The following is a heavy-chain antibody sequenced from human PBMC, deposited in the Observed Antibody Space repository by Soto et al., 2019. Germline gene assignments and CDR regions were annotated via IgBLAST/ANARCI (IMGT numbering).Heavy chain of an antibody. CDR1: GGSISSYY. CDR2: IYYSGST. V-gene: IGHV4-59*01. CDR3: ARDDRDIAAAGRDAGDYYYYYGMDV. J-gene: IGHJ6*02. Sequence: NPSETLSLTCTVSGGSISSYYWSWIRQPPGKGLEWIGYIYYSGSTNYNPSLKSRVTISVDTSKNQFSLKLSSVTAADTAVYYCARDDRDIAAAGRDAGDYYYYYGMDVWGQGTTVTVSS. D-gene: IGHD6-13*01.